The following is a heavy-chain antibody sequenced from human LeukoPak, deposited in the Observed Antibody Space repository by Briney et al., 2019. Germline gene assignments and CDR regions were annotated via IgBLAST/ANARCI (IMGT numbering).Heavy chain of an antibody. CDR3: ARHVVAVGFDY. V-gene: IGHV3-21*01. D-gene: IGHD3-22*01. CDR2: ITSSSSYI. Sequence: GGSLRLSCAASGFSFTTYWMSWVRQAPGKGLEWVSSITSSSSYIYYADSVKGRFTISRDNAKNSLYLQMNSLRAEDTAVYYCARHVVAVGFDYWGQGTLVTVSS. CDR1: GFSFTTYW. J-gene: IGHJ4*02.